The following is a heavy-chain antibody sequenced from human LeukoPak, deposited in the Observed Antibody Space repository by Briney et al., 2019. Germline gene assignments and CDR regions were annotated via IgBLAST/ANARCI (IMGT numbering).Heavy chain of an antibody. V-gene: IGHV3-30-3*01. J-gene: IGHJ4*02. Sequence: PGGSLRLSCAASGFTFSYYAMHWVRQAPGKGLEWVAVISYDGSNKYYADSVKGRFTISRDNSKNTLYLQMNSLRAEDTAVYYCAKDTYDSSAHFYWGQGTLVTVSS. D-gene: IGHD3-22*01. CDR1: GFTFSYYA. CDR3: AKDTYDSSAHFY. CDR2: ISYDGSNK.